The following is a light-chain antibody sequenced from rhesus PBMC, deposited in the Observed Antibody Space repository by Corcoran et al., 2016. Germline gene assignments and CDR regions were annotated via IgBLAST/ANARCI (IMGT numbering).Light chain of an antibody. CDR3: YQHSSGLT. Sequence: QVILTQSPATLSLSPGERATLSCRASQSVSSYLAWYQQKPGQAPRLLIYGASRRATGIPDMFSGTGAGTDFTLPISSLEPEDVGVYHCYQHSSGLTFGGGTKVEIK. V-gene: IGKV3-10*01. CDR2: GAS. CDR1: QSVSSY. J-gene: IGKJ4*01.